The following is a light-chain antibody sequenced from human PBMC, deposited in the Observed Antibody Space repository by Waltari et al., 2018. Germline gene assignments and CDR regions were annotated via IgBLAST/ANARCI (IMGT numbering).Light chain of an antibody. CDR1: RSNIGAGYE. V-gene: IGLV1-40*01. Sequence: QSVLTQPPSVSGAPGPRVTISCTGPRSNIGAGYEIPWYHQFPGTAPKLLIYGNNYRPPGVPDRFSGSKSGTSGSLAITGLQAEDEADYYCQCYDTTLDGWVFGGGTRLTVL. CDR2: GNN. J-gene: IGLJ3*02. CDR3: QCYDTTLDGWV.